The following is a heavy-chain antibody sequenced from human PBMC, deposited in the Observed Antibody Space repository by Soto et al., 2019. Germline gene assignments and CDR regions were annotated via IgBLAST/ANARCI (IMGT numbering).Heavy chain of an antibody. V-gene: IGHV1-69*01. CDR2: IIPIFDIT. J-gene: IGHJ6*02. CDR1: GGTFRSYS. D-gene: IGHD3-22*01. CDR3: ARPDEGGYSSNHHYYYALDV. Sequence: QVQLVQSGAEVKKPGSSVKVSCKASGGTFRSYSISWVRQAPGQGLEWMGGIIPIFDITNYAQKFQGRVTITLDESTSTAYMELSSLGSDDTAVYYCARPDEGGYSSNHHYYYALDVWGQGTTVTV.